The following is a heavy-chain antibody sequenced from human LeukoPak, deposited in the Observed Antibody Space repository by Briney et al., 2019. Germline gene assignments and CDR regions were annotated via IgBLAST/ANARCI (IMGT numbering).Heavy chain of an antibody. V-gene: IGHV3-48*03. CDR1: GFTFSSYE. CDR2: ISSSGSTI. Sequence: GGSLRLSCAVSGFTFSSYEMNWVRQAPGKGLEGVSYISSSGSTIYYADSVKGRFTISRDNAKNSLYLQMNSLRAEDTAVYYCARVGQGFDYWGQGTLVTVSS. J-gene: IGHJ4*02. CDR3: ARVGQGFDY. D-gene: IGHD1-26*01.